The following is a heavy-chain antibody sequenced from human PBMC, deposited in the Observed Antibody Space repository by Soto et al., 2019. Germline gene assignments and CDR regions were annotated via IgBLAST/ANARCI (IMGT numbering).Heavy chain of an antibody. Sequence: LSLTCTVSGGSISSTSYHWVWIRQPPGKGLEWIGSLDYSGGTFYNPSLKSRVTISADTSKNQFSLKVNSVTAADTAVYYCARNYYDGSGLYYWGQGTLVTVSS. V-gene: IGHV4-39*01. J-gene: IGHJ4*02. CDR1: GGSISSTSYH. CDR3: ARNYYDGSGLYY. CDR2: LDYSGGT. D-gene: IGHD3-22*01.